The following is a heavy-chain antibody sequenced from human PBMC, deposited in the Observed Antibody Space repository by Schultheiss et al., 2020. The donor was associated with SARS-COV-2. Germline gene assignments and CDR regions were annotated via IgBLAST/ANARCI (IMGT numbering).Heavy chain of an antibody. Sequence: GGSLRLSCAVSGVTFSSYGMHWVRQAPGKGLVWVSRINSDGSSTSYADSVKGRFTISRDNAKNSLFLQMDSLTAEDTAVYYCASGGNSRRYLGYWGQGTLVTVSS. CDR2: INSDGSST. J-gene: IGHJ4*02. CDR1: GVTFSSYG. D-gene: IGHD4-23*01. CDR3: ASGGNSRRYLGY. V-gene: IGHV3-74*01.